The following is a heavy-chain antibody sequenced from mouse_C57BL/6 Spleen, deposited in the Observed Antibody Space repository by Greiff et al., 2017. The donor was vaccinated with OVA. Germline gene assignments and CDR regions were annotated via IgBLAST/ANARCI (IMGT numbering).Heavy chain of an antibody. V-gene: IGHV7-3*01. J-gene: IGHJ2*01. CDR3: ARYGAFGYYADY. CDR2: IRNKANGYTT. CDR1: GFTFTDYY. D-gene: IGHD2-2*01. Sequence: EVQGVESGGGLVQPGGSLSLSCAASGFTFTDYYMSWVRQPPGKALEWLGFIRNKANGYTTENSVTVKGRFTISRDKSQSILYLQMNALRAEDSASYFCARYGAFGYYADYWGQGTTLTVSS.